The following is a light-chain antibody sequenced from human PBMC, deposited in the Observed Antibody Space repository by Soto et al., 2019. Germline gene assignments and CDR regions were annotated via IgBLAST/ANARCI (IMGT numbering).Light chain of an antibody. CDR2: TNN. CDR1: SSNIGSNY. CDR3: AAWDDSVRVVV. V-gene: IGLV1-47*01. J-gene: IGLJ2*01. Sequence: QSVLTQPPSASGTPGQRVTISCSGSSSNIGSNYVYWYQQIPGTAPKLLIYTNNQRPSGVPDRFSGSKSGTSASPAISGLRSEDEADYYCAAWDDSVRVVVFGGGTKLTVL.